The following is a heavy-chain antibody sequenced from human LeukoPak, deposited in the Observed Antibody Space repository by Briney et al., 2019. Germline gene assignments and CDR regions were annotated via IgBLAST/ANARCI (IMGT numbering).Heavy chain of an antibody. CDR1: GFTFSSYW. CDR2: INQDGSVR. CDR3: AREPGSSAFDS. V-gene: IGHV3-7*01. Sequence: GGSLRLSCAASGFTFSSYWMSWVRETPEKGLEIVANINQDGSVRNYVDSVKGRFTISRDNAEKSLHLQMNSLRADDTAVYYCAREPGSSAFDSWGQGTLVTVSS. J-gene: IGHJ4*02. D-gene: IGHD5/OR15-5a*01.